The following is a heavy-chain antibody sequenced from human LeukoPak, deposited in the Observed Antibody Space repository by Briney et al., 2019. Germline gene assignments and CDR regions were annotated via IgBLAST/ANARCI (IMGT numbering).Heavy chain of an antibody. Sequence: SETLSLTCAVFGDSITSSTYAWGWIRQPPGKGLEWIGNVDYSGTTYSGPSLRGRASISVDRSKNHLSLQLTSVTAADTAVYFCLGVVVTGSGGPSDKDFWGQGVLVTVSS. CDR1: GDSITSSTYA. D-gene: IGHD3-10*01. J-gene: IGHJ4*02. CDR2: VDYSGTT. CDR3: LGVVVTGSGGPSDKDF. V-gene: IGHV4-39*02.